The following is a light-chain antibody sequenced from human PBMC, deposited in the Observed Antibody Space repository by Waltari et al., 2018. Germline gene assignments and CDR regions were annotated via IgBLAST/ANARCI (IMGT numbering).Light chain of an antibody. J-gene: IGKJ2*01. Sequence: TVRDSNDIRKNLGWYQERPGKAPKLLIYDASTLEAGVPDRFSGTGSGTDFSLTISSLQADDSATYYCQHYNNLPFTFSRGTKLEIK. CDR3: QHYNNLPFT. CDR2: DAS. V-gene: IGKV1-33*01. CDR1: NDIRKN.